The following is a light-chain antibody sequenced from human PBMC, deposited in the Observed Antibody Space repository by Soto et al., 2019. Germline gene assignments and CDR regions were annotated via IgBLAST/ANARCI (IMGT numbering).Light chain of an antibody. CDR2: EAS. CDR1: HDISTF. Sequence: DIPLTQSPSLLSASIGDRVTITCRASHDISTFLAWYQQKPGKAPKLLIYEASTLQSGVPSRFSGSGSGTEFTLTIRGLLPEDFAAYHCQQLYTLPFTFGQGTRL. V-gene: IGKV1-9*01. J-gene: IGKJ5*01. CDR3: QQLYTLPFT.